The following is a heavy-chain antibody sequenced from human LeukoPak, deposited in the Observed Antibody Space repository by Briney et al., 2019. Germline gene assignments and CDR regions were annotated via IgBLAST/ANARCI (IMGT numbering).Heavy chain of an antibody. CDR2: ITWNSGSR. D-gene: IGHD6-13*01. Sequence: GGSLRLSCAASGFSFHDYAMHWVRQAPGKGLEWVSGITWNSGSRGYADSVKGRFTISRDNAKNSLYLQMNSLRAEDTALYYCAEDMPADGLAGFDYWGQGTLVTVSS. CDR1: GFSFHDYA. V-gene: IGHV3-9*01. J-gene: IGHJ4*02. CDR3: AEDMPADGLAGFDY.